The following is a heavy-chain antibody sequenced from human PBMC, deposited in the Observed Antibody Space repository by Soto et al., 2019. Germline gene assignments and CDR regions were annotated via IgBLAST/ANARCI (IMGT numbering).Heavy chain of an antibody. V-gene: IGHV3-13*01. J-gene: IGHJ6*02. CDR1: GFTFSSYD. D-gene: IGHD5-18*01. CDR2: IGTAGDT. Sequence: GGSLRLSCAASGFTFSSYDMHWVRQATGKGLEWVSAIGTAGDTYYPGSVKGRFTISRENAKNSLYLQMNSLRAEDTAVYYCARRPSYGYYYYGMDVWGQGTTVTVSS. CDR3: ARRPSYGYYYYGMDV.